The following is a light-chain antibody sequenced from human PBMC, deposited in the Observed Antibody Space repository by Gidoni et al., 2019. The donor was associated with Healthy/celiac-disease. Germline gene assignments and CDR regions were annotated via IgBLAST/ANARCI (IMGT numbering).Light chain of an antibody. CDR1: QSVSSN. Sequence: EIVMTQSPATLSVSPGERATLSCRASQSVSSNLAWYQQKPGQAPRRLIYGASTRATGIPARFSGSGSGTEFTLTISSQQSEDFAVYYCQQYNNWPPTFGQGTKVEIK. J-gene: IGKJ1*01. CDR3: QQYNNWPPT. CDR2: GAS. V-gene: IGKV3-15*01.